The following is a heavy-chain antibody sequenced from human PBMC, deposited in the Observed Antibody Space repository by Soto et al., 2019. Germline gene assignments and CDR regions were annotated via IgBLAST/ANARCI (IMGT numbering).Heavy chain of an antibody. CDR1: GGSISSSNW. CDR2: IYHSGST. J-gene: IGHJ6*02. V-gene: IGHV4-4*02. D-gene: IGHD1-20*01. CDR3: ARGLTGSTGYYGMDV. Sequence: SETLSLTCAVSGGSISSSNWWSWVRQPPGKGLEWIGEIYHSGSTNHNPSLKSRVTISVDKSKNQFSLKLSSVTAADTAVYYCARGLTGSTGYYGMDVWGQGTTVTVSS.